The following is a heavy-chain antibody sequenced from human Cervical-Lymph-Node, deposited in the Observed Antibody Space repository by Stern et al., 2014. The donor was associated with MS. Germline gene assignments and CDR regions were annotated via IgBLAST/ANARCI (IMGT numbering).Heavy chain of an antibody. J-gene: IGHJ4*02. Sequence: QVQLVESGPGLVKPSGTLSLTCAVSGDSISSSYWWTWVRQPPGKGLEWIGEIFHSGTTNYNPSLKSRVTISVDKSNNQFSLKLPSVTAADTAMYYCVRGCSGGSCYFDYWGQGTLVAVSS. V-gene: IGHV4-4*02. CDR3: VRGCSGGSCYFDY. D-gene: IGHD2-15*01. CDR1: GDSISSSYW. CDR2: IFHSGTT.